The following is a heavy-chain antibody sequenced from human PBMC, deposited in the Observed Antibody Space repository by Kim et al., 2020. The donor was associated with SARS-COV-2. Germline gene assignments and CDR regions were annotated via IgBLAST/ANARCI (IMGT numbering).Heavy chain of an antibody. CDR1: GYTFTSYY. CDR2: INPSGGST. J-gene: IGHJ5*02. D-gene: IGHD2-2*01. CDR3: ARDRSVVVPAATHLSNWFDP. Sequence: ASVKVSCKASGYTFTSYYMHWVRQAPGQGLEWMGIINPSGGSTSYAQKFQGRVTMTRDTSTSTVYMELSSLRSEDTAVYYCARDRSVVVPAATHLSNWFDPWGQGTLVTVSS. V-gene: IGHV1-46*01.